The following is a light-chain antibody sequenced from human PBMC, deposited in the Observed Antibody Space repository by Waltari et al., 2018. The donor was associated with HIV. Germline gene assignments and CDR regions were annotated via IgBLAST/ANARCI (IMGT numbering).Light chain of an antibody. Sequence: DIQLTQSPSSLSAFVGDRVTITCRASQHIGTYLKLYQHRSGTPPKLLIYAASSLQTGGPSRVSASGSGTDFIFTITSLHPDDLATYYCQQSYSTPPTFGQGTQLELK. V-gene: IGKV1-39*01. CDR3: QQSYSTPPT. J-gene: IGKJ2*01. CDR1: QHIGTY. CDR2: AAS.